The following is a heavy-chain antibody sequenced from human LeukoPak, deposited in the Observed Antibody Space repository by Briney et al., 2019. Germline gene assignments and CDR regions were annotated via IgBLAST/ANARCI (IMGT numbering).Heavy chain of an antibody. D-gene: IGHD4-17*01. Sequence: GGSLRLSCAASGFTVSSNYMSWVRQAPGKGLEWVSVIYSGGSTYYADSVKGRFTISRDNSKNTLYLQMNSLRAEDTAVYYCARAYGDYLGDYFDYWGQGTLVTVCS. CDR2: IYSGGST. CDR3: ARAYGDYLGDYFDY. CDR1: GFTVSSNY. V-gene: IGHV3-53*01. J-gene: IGHJ4*02.